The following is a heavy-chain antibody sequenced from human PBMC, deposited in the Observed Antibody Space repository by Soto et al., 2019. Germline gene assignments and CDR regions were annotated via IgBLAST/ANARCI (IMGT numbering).Heavy chain of an antibody. Sequence: QLQLQESGSGLVKPSQTLSLTCAVSGGSISSGGYSWSWIRQPPGKGLEWIGYIYHSGGTYYNPSHKSRVTISVDRSKNQFSLKLSSVTAADTAVYYCARAGGLGAVAVDYWGQGTLVTVSS. V-gene: IGHV4-30-2*01. CDR3: ARAGGLGAVAVDY. CDR2: IYHSGGT. CDR1: GGSISSGGYS. J-gene: IGHJ4*02. D-gene: IGHD6-19*01.